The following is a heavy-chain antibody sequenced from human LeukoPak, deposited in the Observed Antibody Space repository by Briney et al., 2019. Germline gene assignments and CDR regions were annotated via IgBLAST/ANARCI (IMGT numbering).Heavy chain of an antibody. D-gene: IGHD3-16*02. Sequence: ASVKVSCKASRYTFTSYDINWVRQATGQGLEWMGWMNPNSGNTGYAQKFQGRVTMPRNTSISTAYVELSSLRSEDTAVYYCARLFDYVWGSYRPWGQGTLVTVSS. V-gene: IGHV1-8*01. CDR2: MNPNSGNT. CDR1: RYTFTSYD. J-gene: IGHJ5*02. CDR3: ARLFDYVWGSYRP.